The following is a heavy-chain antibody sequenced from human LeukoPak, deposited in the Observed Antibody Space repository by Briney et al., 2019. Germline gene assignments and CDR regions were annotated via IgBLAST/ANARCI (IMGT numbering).Heavy chain of an antibody. CDR2: IYSGGST. CDR3: ASTVVTPYGAFDI. D-gene: IGHD4-23*01. CDR1: GFTVSSNY. Sequence: GGSLRLSCAASGFTVSSNYMSWVCQAPGKGLEWVSVIYSGGSTYYADSVKGRFTISRDNSKNTLYLQMNSLRAEDTAVYYCASTVVTPYGAFDIWGQGTMVTVSS. V-gene: IGHV3-53*01. J-gene: IGHJ3*02.